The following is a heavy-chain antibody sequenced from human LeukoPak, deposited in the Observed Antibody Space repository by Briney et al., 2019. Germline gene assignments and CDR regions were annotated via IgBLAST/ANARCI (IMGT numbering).Heavy chain of an antibody. CDR3: TRSYGYGVDAFDI. CDR2: TRYDGSNK. CDR1: GFTFSSYG. J-gene: IGHJ3*02. Sequence: GGSLRLSCAASGFTFSSYGMYWVRQAPGKGLEWVAFTRYDGSNKYYADSVKGRFTISRDNSKNTLYLQMNSLRAEDTAVYYCTRSYGYGVDAFDIWGQGTMVTVSS. D-gene: IGHD5-18*01. V-gene: IGHV3-30*02.